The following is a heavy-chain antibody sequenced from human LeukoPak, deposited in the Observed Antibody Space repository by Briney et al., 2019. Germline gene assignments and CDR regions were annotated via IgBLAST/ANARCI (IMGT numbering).Heavy chain of an antibody. V-gene: IGHV3-23*01. J-gene: IGHJ6*04. Sequence: GGSLRLSCVASGFTFSIYGMTWVRQAPGKGLEWVSTISGSGFRTNYADSVKGRFTISRDNAKNSLYLQMNSLRAEDTAVYYCAELGITMIGGVWGKGTTVTISS. CDR2: ISGSGFRT. D-gene: IGHD3-10*02. CDR1: GFTFSIYG. CDR3: AELGITMIGGV.